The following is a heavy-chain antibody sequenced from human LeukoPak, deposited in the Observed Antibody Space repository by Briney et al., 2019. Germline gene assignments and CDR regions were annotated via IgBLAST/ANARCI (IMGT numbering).Heavy chain of an antibody. CDR1: GGSISSGGYS. J-gene: IGHJ4*02. D-gene: IGHD5-18*01. CDR2: IYHSGST. CDR3: ARVPVDTAMVGGYYFDY. V-gene: IGHV4-30-2*01. Sequence: SQTLSLTCAVSGGSISSGGYSWSWIRQPPGKGLEWIGYIYHSGSTYYNPSLKSRVTISVDRSKNQFSLKLSSVTAADTAVYYCARVPVDTAMVGGYYFDYWGQGTLVTVSS.